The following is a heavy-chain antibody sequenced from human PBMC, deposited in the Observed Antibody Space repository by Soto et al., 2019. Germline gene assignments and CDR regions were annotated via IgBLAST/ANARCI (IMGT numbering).Heavy chain of an antibody. CDR3: ARGDYQYSIDY. Sequence: SETLSLTCTVSGDSMTSGDYSWSWLRQPPGKGLEWLGYIYRTGNTHYSPSLKSRVSISQDRSKNQFSLELTSVTAAETAVYYCARGDYQYSIDYWGQGTLVTVSS. CDR2: IYRTGNT. J-gene: IGHJ4*02. CDR1: GDSMTSGDYS. V-gene: IGHV4-30-2*01. D-gene: IGHD2-2*01.